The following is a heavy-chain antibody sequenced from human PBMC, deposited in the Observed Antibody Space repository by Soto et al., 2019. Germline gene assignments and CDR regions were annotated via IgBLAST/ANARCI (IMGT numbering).Heavy chain of an antibody. J-gene: IGHJ3*01. V-gene: IGHV1-69*01. CDR1: GGSFRSSA. Sequence: QVQLVQSGAEVKESGSSVKVSCKASGGSFRSSAISWVRQAPVQGLEWMGEIIPVFDKANYAQKFQGRLLITADEPTGTVSMELSSLTSEDTAVYFCARLRRDWGDAFDLWGRGTIVTVSS. D-gene: IGHD3-16*01. CDR3: ARLRRDWGDAFDL. CDR2: IIPVFDKA.